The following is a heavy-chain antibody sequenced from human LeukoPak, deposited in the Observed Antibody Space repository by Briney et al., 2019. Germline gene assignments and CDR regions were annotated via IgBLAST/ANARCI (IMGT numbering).Heavy chain of an antibody. CDR3: ARSGISGLDY. Sequence: GGSLRLSCAASGFTVSSDYMSWVRQAPGKGLEWVSVIYSGGSRNYADSVKGRFSISRDNSKNTLYLQMSSLRAEDTAVYYCARSGISGLDYWGQGTLVTVSS. V-gene: IGHV3-53*01. CDR2: IYSGGSR. D-gene: IGHD1-26*01. J-gene: IGHJ4*02. CDR1: GFTVSSDY.